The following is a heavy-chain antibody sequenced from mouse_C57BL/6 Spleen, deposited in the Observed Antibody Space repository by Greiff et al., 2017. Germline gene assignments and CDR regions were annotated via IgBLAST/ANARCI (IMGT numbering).Heavy chain of an antibody. Sequence: EVKVVESGGGLVKPGGSLKLSCAASGFTFSDYGMHWVRQAPEKGLEWVAYISSGSSTIYYADTVKGRFTISRDNAKNTLFLQMTSLRSEDTAMYYCATYYSNYRKFAYWGQGTLVTVSA. CDR3: ATYYSNYRKFAY. CDR2: ISSGSSTI. J-gene: IGHJ3*01. CDR1: GFTFSDYG. D-gene: IGHD2-5*01. V-gene: IGHV5-17*01.